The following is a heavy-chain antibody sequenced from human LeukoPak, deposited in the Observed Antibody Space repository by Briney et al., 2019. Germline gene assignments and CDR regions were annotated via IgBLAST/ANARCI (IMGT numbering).Heavy chain of an antibody. CDR2: IYYSGST. V-gene: IGHV4-59*01. CDR1: GGSISSYY. CDR3: ARGETGDLFFDY. J-gene: IGHJ4*02. Sequence: SETLSLTCTVSGGSISSYYWSWIRQPPGKGLEWIGYIYYSGSTNYNPSLKSRVTISVDTSMNQFSLKLSSVTAADTAVYYCARGETGDLFFDYWGQGTLVTVSS. D-gene: IGHD7-27*01.